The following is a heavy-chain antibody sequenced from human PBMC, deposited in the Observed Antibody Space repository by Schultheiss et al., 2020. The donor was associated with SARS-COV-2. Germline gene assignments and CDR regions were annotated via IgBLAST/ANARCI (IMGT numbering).Heavy chain of an antibody. D-gene: IGHD3-3*01. Sequence: GESLKISCAASGFTFSSYAMHWVRQAPGKGLEWVSYISSSGSTIYYADSVKGRFTISRDNAKNSLYLQMNSLRAEDTAVYYCARGDIGNALEWLLGDYWGQGTLVTVSS. CDR3: ARGDIGNALEWLLGDY. CDR2: ISSSGSTI. V-gene: IGHV3-48*03. CDR1: GFTFSSYA. J-gene: IGHJ4*02.